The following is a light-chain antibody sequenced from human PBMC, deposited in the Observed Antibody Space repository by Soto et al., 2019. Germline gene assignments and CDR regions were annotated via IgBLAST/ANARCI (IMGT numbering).Light chain of an antibody. V-gene: IGKV1-9*01. CDR1: QGISSY. J-gene: IGKJ5*01. CDR2: AAS. Sequence: DIQMTQSPSSLSASVGDRVTITCRASQGISSYLAWYQQKPGKAPKLLIYAASTLQSGVPLRFSSSGSGTSFTLTISSLQPEDFATYYCQQLLSYPITFGQGTRLEIK. CDR3: QQLLSYPIT.